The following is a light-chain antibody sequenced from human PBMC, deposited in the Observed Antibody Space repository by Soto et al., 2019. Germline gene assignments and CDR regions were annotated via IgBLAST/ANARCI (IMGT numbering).Light chain of an antibody. Sequence: DIQLTQSPSFLPASVGDRVTITCRASQAINFYLAWYQQKPGKAPKLLIYAASNLQTGVPSRFSGSGSGTEFTLTISSLQPKDFATYYCQQVNSYPPYTFGQGTKLEIK. J-gene: IGKJ2*01. V-gene: IGKV1-9*01. CDR2: AAS. CDR1: QAINFY. CDR3: QQVNSYPPYT.